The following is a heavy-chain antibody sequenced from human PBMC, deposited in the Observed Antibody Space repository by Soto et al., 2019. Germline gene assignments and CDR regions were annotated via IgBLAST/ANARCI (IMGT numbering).Heavy chain of an antibody. Sequence: PGGSLRLSCAASGFTFGASALQWVRQASGKGLEWLGRIGSKGETYATTCAASVKGRFTISRDNAKNSLYLQMNSLRAEDTAVYYCARDGDYSSSRKPGWFDPWGQGTLVTVSS. CDR1: GFTFGASA. V-gene: IGHV3-73*01. CDR2: IGSKGETYAT. CDR3: ARDGDYSSSRKPGWFDP. J-gene: IGHJ5*02. D-gene: IGHD6-13*01.